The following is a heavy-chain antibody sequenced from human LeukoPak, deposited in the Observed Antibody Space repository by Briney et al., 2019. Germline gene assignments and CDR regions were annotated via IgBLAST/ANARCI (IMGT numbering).Heavy chain of an antibody. J-gene: IGHJ3*01. CDR2: IRNKAFVRTT. D-gene: IGHD5-12*01. CDR3: SRGGIVATIGYAFDV. Sequence: GGSLRLSCTSSGFAFGDYAMSWVRQAPGKGLVWVSPIRNKAFVRTTEYAASVKGRFAISTDESNNIAYLEMNSLKTEDTAVYYCSRGGIVATIGYAFDVWGQGTVVTVAS. CDR1: GFAFGDYA. V-gene: IGHV3-49*04.